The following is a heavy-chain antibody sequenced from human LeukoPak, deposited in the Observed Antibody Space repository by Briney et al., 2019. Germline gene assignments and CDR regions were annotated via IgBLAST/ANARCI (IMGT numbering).Heavy chain of an antibody. Sequence: PGGSLRLSCAASGFTFSSYWMSWVRQAPGKGLEWVANIKQDGSDKYYVDSVKGRFTIFRDNAKNSLYLQMNSLRAEDTAVYYCARVQWELRGVGSYFDYWGKGTLVTVSS. V-gene: IGHV3-7*01. CDR1: GFTFSSYW. CDR3: ARVQWELRGVGSYFDY. J-gene: IGHJ4*02. CDR2: IKQDGSDK. D-gene: IGHD1-26*01.